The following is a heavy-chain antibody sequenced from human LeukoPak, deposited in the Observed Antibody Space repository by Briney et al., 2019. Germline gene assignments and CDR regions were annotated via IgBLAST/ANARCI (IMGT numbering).Heavy chain of an antibody. CDR1: GFTFSSYW. CDR3: AKEALGYSSSWRNDY. D-gene: IGHD6-13*01. Sequence: HPGGSLRLSCAASGFTFSSYWMSWVRQAPGKGLEWVANIKQDGSEKYYVDSVKGRFTISRDNSKNTLYLQMNSLRAEDTAVYYCAKEALGYSSSWRNDYWGQGTLVTVSS. CDR2: IKQDGSEK. V-gene: IGHV3-7*01. J-gene: IGHJ4*02.